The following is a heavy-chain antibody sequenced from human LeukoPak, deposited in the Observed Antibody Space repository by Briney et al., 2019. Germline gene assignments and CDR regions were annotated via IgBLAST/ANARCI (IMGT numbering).Heavy chain of an antibody. CDR3: TTNRVYRTSCGSWGFFEY. CDR2: FDSENNKM. Sequence: GASVKVSCKISEYSLSDLSIHWVREAPGEGLEWMGGFDSENNKMVYSQKFQGRVTMTEDTSADTAYMELTSLRSEDTAVYFCTTNRVYRTSCGSWGFFEYWGQGTLCIVSS. D-gene: IGHD5/OR15-5a*01. CDR1: EYSLSDLS. J-gene: IGHJ4*03. V-gene: IGHV1-24*01.